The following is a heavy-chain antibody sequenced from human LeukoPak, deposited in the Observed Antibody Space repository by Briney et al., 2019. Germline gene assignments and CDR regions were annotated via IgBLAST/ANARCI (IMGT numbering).Heavy chain of an antibody. V-gene: IGHV3-23*01. CDR3: AKAPVTSCRGAYCYPFDY. D-gene: IGHD2-21*01. J-gene: IGHJ4*02. CDR1: GFTFSSYA. CDR2: ISSTDAGT. Sequence: GGSLRLSCAASGFTFSSYAMHWVRQAPGKGLEWVSAISSTDAGTYHADSVRGRFTISRDSSKNTLYLQMNSLRAEDAAVYYCAKAPVTSCRGAYCYPFDYWGQGTLVTVSS.